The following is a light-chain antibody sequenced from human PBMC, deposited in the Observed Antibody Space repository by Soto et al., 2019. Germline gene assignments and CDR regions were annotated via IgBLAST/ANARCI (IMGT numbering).Light chain of an antibody. CDR1: QGVSRK. J-gene: IGKJ4*02. CDR3: QQAHTWLLT. CDR2: GAS. V-gene: IGKV3-15*01. Sequence: DILMTLSPATLSVAPAERVTFSCRASQGVSRKLAWYQHKPGQAPRLLISGASTGATGIPARFSGSGSGTEFTLTISSLQSEDCAIYYCQQAHTWLLTFGGGTKVDIK.